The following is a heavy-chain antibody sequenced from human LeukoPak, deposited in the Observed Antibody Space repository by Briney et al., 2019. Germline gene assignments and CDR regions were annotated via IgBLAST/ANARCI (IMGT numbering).Heavy chain of an antibody. D-gene: IGHD3-22*01. V-gene: IGHV1-2*02. Sequence: ASVKVSCKASGYTFTGYYMHWVRQAPGQGLEWMGWINPNSGGTNYAQKFQGRVTTTRDTSISTAYMELSRLRSDDTAVYYCARAEYYDSSGPVDYWGQGTLVTVSS. CDR2: INPNSGGT. J-gene: IGHJ4*02. CDR1: GYTFTGYY. CDR3: ARAEYYDSSGPVDY.